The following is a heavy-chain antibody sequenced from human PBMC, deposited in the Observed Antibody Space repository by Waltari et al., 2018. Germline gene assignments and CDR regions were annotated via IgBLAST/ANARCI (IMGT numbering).Heavy chain of an antibody. CDR3: AKRDRSSKGTFDY. CDR2: VLGSGGAT. Sequence: EVQLLESGGGVIQPGGSLSLSCAASGFTFSSHVMSWVRQAPGKGLEWVSTVLGSGGATYYADSVKGRFTISRDNSKNTLYLQMNSLRAEDTAVYYCAKRDRSSKGTFDYWGQGTLVTVSS. CDR1: GFTFSSHV. D-gene: IGHD1-26*01. J-gene: IGHJ4*02. V-gene: IGHV3-23*01.